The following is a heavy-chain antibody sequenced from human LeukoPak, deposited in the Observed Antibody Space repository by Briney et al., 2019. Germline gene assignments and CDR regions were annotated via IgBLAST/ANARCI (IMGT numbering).Heavy chain of an antibody. V-gene: IGHV4-34*01. CDR3: ASAARRYYDYVWVRSNFDY. J-gene: IGHJ4*02. CDR2: INHSGST. CDR1: GGSFSGYY. Sequence: SETLSLTCAVYGGSFSGYYWSWIRQPPGKGLEWIGEINHSGSTNYNPSLKSRVTISVDTSKNQFSLKLSSVTAADTAVYYCASAARRYYDYVWVRSNFDYWGQGTLVTVSS. D-gene: IGHD3-16*01.